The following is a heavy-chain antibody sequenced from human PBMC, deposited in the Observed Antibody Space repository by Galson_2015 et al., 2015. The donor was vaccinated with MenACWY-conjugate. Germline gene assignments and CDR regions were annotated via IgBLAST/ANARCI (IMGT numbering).Heavy chain of an antibody. J-gene: IGHJ5*02. CDR2: VYNSGTI. V-gene: IGHV4-59*01. CDR1: GDSISSSH. Sequence: SETLSLTCTVSGDSISSSHWSWLRQPPGKGLEWIGDVYNSGTINYNSSLKSRLTLSQDTSKSQFSLKMTSVTAADTAVYYCARLAVWQLVHWFDPWGQGALVTVSS. D-gene: IGHD6-13*01. CDR3: ARLAVWQLVHWFDP.